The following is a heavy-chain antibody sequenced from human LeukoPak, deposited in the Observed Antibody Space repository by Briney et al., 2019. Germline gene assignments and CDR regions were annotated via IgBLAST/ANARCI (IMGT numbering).Heavy chain of an antibody. D-gene: IGHD5-24*01. Sequence: GGSLRLSCAASGFTFTSYWMHWVRQAPGKGLVWVSRISTEGSSTIYADSVKGRFTISRDNAKNTLYLQMNSLRAEDTAVYYCARDSYNNVDYWGQGTLVTVSS. CDR2: ISTEGSST. CDR3: ARDSYNNVDY. J-gene: IGHJ4*02. CDR1: GFTFTSYW. V-gene: IGHV3-74*01.